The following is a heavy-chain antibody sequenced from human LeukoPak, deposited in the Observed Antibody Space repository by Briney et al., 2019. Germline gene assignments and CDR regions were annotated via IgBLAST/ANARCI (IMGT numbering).Heavy chain of an antibody. Sequence: GGSLRLSCAASGFTFSGSAIHWVRRGSGKGLEWVGRIRSKPVSYATAYAASVKGRFTISRDDSKNRAYLHMNSLKTEDTAVYYCTRYTSGHDWGDYYGMDVWGQGTTVTVSS. D-gene: IGHD5-12*01. J-gene: IGHJ6*02. CDR3: TRYTSGHDWGDYYGMDV. CDR1: GFTFSGSA. CDR2: IRSKPVSYAT. V-gene: IGHV3-73*01.